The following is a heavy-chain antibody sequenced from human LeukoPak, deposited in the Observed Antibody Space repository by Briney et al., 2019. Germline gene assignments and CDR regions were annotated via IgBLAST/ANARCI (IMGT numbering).Heavy chain of an antibody. D-gene: IGHD2-15*01. CDR2: ISAYNGNT. V-gene: IGHV1-18*01. Sequence: GASVKVSCKASGYTFTSYGISWVRQAPGQGLEWMGWISAYNGNTNYAQKLQGRVTMTTDTSTSTAYMELRSLRSDDTAVYYCARVAKVVAAHGRARGTQPYNWFDPWGQGTLVTVSS. CDR1: GYTFTSYG. CDR3: ARVAKVVAAHGRARGTQPYNWFDP. J-gene: IGHJ5*02.